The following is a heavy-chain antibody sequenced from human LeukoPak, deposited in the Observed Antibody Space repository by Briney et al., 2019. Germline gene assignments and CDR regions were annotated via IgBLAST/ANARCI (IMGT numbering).Heavy chain of an antibody. J-gene: IGHJ4*02. CDR2: IIPILGIA. CDR1: GGTFSSYA. D-gene: IGHD4-17*01. Sequence: SVKVSCKASGGTFSSYAISWVRQAPGQGLEWMGRIIPILGIANYAQKFQGRVTMTRDTSTSTVYMELSSLRSEDTAVYYCAREDYGDLDFDYWGQGTLVTVSS. V-gene: IGHV1-69*04. CDR3: AREDYGDLDFDY.